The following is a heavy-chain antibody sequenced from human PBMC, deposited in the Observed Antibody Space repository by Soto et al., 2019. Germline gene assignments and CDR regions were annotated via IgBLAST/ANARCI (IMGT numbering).Heavy chain of an antibody. CDR1: GFTFSNAW. D-gene: IGHD2-15*01. CDR3: TTDPILNDPPHIRGPLRFDP. J-gene: IGHJ5*02. V-gene: IGHV3-15*01. CDR2: IKSKTDGGTT. Sequence: GGSLRLSCAASGFTFSNAWMSWVRQAPGKGLEWVGRIKSKTDGGTTDYAAPVKGRFTISRDDSKNTLYLQMNSLKTEDTAVYYCTTDPILNDPPHIRGPLRFDPWGQGTLVTVSS.